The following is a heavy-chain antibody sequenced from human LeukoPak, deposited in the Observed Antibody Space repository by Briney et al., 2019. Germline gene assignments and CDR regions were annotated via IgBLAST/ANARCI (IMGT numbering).Heavy chain of an antibody. V-gene: IGHV4-59*08. CDR1: LGSSISYY. J-gene: IGHJ4*02. Sequence: PSGTLSLTCLVCLGSSISYYWSWIRQPPGRGLEWIGYIYYSGSTNYNPSLNCRVTISVDTSKNQFSLKLSSVTAADTAVYYCARMFYAMSYFDYWGQGTVVTVSS. CDR2: IYYSGST. CDR3: ARMFYAMSYFDY. D-gene: IGHD2-8*01.